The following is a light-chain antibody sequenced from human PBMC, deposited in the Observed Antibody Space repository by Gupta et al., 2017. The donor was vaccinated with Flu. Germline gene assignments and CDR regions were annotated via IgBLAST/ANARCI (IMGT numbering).Light chain of an antibody. CDR1: SSDVGGYNY. Sequence: QSALTQPPSASGSPGQSVTISCTGTSSDVGGYNYVSWYQQHPGKAPKLIIDEVNKRPSGVPDGFSGAKSGNTASLTVSGRRAEDEDDYYCGSYGGSKVFGGGTKLTVL. J-gene: IGLJ2*01. CDR3: GSYGGSKV. V-gene: IGLV2-8*01. CDR2: EVN.